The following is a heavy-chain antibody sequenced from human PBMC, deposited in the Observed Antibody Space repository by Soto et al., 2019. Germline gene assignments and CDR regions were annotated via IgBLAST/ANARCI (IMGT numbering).Heavy chain of an antibody. CDR2: ISSSSSYI. CDR3: TKVYYYASSGYLGPLDY. CDR1: GFTFSSYS. J-gene: IGHJ4*02. Sequence: EVQLVESGGGLVKPGGSLRLSCAASGFTFSSYSMNWVRQAPGKGLEWVSSISSSSSYIYYADSVKGRFTISRDNAKNSLYLQINSLRAEDTAVYYCTKVYYYASSGYLGPLDYWGQGTLVTVSS. D-gene: IGHD3-22*01. V-gene: IGHV3-21*01.